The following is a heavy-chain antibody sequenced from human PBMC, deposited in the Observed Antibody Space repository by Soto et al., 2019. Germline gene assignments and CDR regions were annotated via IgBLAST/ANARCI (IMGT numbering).Heavy chain of an antibody. CDR3: ARKRGYSNYNFYYMDV. Sequence: SETLSLTCTVSGGSISNPIYYWAWIRQPPGKGLEWIGSIIYSGNTYYNPSLKSRVTMSVDTSQNQFSLKLSSVTAADTAVYYCARKRGYSNYNFYYMDVWGKGTTVTVSS. J-gene: IGHJ6*03. CDR2: IIYSGNT. D-gene: IGHD4-4*01. V-gene: IGHV4-39*01. CDR1: GGSISNPIYY.